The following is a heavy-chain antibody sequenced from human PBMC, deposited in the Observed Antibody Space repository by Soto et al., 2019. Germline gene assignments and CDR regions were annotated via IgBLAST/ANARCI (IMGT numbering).Heavy chain of an antibody. D-gene: IGHD6-19*01. J-gene: IGHJ5*02. CDR2: VSWNSGSI. V-gene: IGHV3-9*01. Sequence: PEGSLRLSCAASGFTFDDYAMPWVRQAPGKGLEWVSGVSWNSGSIGYADSVKGRFTISRDNAKNSLYLQMNSLRAEDTVLYYCAKDLGKYSSGPYNWFVPWCQGALVTISS. CDR1: GFTFDDYA. CDR3: AKDLGKYSSGPYNWFVP.